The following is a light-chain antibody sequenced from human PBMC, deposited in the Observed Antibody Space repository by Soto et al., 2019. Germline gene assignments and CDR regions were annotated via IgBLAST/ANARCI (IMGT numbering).Light chain of an antibody. CDR1: QSISNW. Sequence: DIQMTQSPSTLPASVGDRVTITCRASQSISNWLTWYQQRQGKAPNILIYKASSLESGVPSRFRGSGSGTECTLTISRLQPDDFETYYCQQTNSFPLTFGGGTKVDIK. CDR3: QQTNSFPLT. V-gene: IGKV1-5*03. CDR2: KAS. J-gene: IGKJ4*01.